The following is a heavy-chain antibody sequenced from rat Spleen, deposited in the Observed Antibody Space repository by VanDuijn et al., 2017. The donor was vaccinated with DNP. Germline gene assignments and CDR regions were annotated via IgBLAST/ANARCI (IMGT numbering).Heavy chain of an antibody. V-gene: IGHV5-7*01. CDR1: GFTFSDYN. CDR3: AALTTVDY. CDR2: STYDGRTT. Sequence: EVQLVESGGGLVQPGRSLRLSCAASGFTFSDYNMAWVRQAPEKGLEWVATSTYDGRTTYYRDSVKGRFTISRNDAKSTLYLQMDSLRSEDTATYYCAALTTVDYWGQGVTVTVST. J-gene: IGHJ2*01. D-gene: IGHD1-3*01.